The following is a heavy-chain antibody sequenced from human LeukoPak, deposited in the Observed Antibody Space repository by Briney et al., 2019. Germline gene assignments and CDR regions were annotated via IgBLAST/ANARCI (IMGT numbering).Heavy chain of an antibody. CDR3: ARDFRSYDSSGYYYK. J-gene: IGHJ4*02. CDR2: IYYSGST. Sequence: GSLRLSCAASGFTFSDYYMSWIRQPPGKGLEWIGSIYYSGSTYYNPSLKSRITISVDTSKNQFSLKLSSVTAADTAVYYCARDFRSYDSSGYYYKWGQGTLVTVSS. D-gene: IGHD3-22*01. V-gene: IGHV4-38-2*02. CDR1: GFTFSDYY.